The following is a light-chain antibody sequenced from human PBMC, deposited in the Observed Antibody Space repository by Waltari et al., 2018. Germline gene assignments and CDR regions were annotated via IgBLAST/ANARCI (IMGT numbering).Light chain of an antibody. CDR1: QSVSFNY. Sequence: IVFTQFPGPLPSSPGARATLSCRASQSVSFNYLAWFQQKPGQPPRLLIYAASTRATGIPDRFSGSGSGTDFTLTISRLEPADFAVYYCQQYGTSPLTFGGGTKVEI. CDR3: QQYGTSPLT. CDR2: AAS. V-gene: IGKV3-20*01. J-gene: IGKJ4*01.